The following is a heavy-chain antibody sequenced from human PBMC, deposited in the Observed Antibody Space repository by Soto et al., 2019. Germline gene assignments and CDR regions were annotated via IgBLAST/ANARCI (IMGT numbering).Heavy chain of an antibody. J-gene: IGHJ4*02. D-gene: IGHD3-22*01. Sequence: ASVKVSCKVSGYTLTELSMHWVRQAPGKGLEWMGGFDPEDGETIYAQKFQGRVTMTEDTSTDTAYMELSSLRSEDTAVYYCATGAPITMIVVAKYYFDYWGQGTLVTVSS. CDR1: GYTLTELS. CDR3: ATGAPITMIVVAKYYFDY. CDR2: FDPEDGET. V-gene: IGHV1-24*01.